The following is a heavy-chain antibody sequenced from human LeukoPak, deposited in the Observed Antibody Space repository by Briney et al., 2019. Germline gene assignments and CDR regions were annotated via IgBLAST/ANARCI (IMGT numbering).Heavy chain of an antibody. CDR3: ARDGTGGITMGFDP. D-gene: IGHD3-10*01. V-gene: IGHV4-61*08. Sequence: PSETLSLTCTVSGGSISSGGYYWSWIRQHPGKGLEWIGYIYYSGSTNYNPSLKSRVTISVDTSKNQFSLKLSSVTAADTAVYYCARDGTGGITMGFDPWGQGTLVTVSS. CDR1: GGSISSGGYY. CDR2: IYYSGST. J-gene: IGHJ5*02.